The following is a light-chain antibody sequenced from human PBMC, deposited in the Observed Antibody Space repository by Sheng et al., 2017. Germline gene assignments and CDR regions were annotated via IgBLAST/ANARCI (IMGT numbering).Light chain of an antibody. Sequence: DIQMTQSASTLSASVGDRVTITCRASQNINTLMAWFQQKPGKAPKLLIYGVSTLQSGVPSRFSGSGSGTEFTLTIFGLQPDDFATYYCQQYHTSPWTFGQGTKVEI. V-gene: IGKV1-5*03. CDR2: GVS. CDR1: QNINTL. CDR3: QQYHTSPWT. J-gene: IGKJ1*01.